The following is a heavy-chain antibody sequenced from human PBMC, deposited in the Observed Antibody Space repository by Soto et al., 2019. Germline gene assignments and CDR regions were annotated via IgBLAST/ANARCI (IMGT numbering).Heavy chain of an antibody. D-gene: IGHD3-16*02. CDR1: GYTFTSYG. CDR2: ISAYNGNT. J-gene: IGHJ6*02. CDR3: ARDRLEIYDYVWGSYPTSEGDYYYYGMDV. Sequence: GASVKVSCKASGYTFTSYGISWVRQAPGQGLEWMGWISAYNGNTNYAQKLQGRVTMTTDTSTSTAYMELRSLRSDDTAVYYCARDRLEIYDYVWGSYPTSEGDYYYYGMDVWGQGTTVTVSS. V-gene: IGHV1-18*04.